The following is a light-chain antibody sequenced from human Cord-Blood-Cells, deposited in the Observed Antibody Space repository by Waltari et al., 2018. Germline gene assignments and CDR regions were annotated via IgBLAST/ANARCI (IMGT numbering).Light chain of an antibody. J-gene: IGLJ3*02. CDR2: DVS. CDR1: SSDVGGYNY. V-gene: IGLV2-11*01. Sequence: QSALTQPRSVSGSPGQSVTISCTGTSSDVGGYNYVSWYQQHPGKAPKLMIYDVSKRPSGVPDHFSGSKSGNTASLTISGLQAEDEVDYYCCSYAGSYTWVFGGGTKLTVL. CDR3: CSYAGSYTWV.